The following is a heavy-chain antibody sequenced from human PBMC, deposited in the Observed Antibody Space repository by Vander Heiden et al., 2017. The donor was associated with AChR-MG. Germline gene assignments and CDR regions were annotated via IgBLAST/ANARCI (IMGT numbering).Heavy chain of an antibody. V-gene: IGHV3-30*18. D-gene: IGHD1-20*01. Sequence: QVQLVESGGGVVQSGRSLSLSCASSGFTFSSYGMHWVRQAPGKGLEWVAVISYDGSNKYYADSVKGRFTISRDNSKNTLYLQMNSLRAEDTAVYYCAKDLTGTTNYWGQGTLVTVSS. CDR3: AKDLTGTTNY. CDR1: GFTFSSYG. CDR2: ISYDGSNK. J-gene: IGHJ4*02.